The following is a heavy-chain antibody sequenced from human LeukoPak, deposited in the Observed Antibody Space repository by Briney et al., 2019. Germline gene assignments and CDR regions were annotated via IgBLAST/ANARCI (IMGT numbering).Heavy chain of an antibody. CDR3: ARHNYDFWSGYYAQGRFDP. CDR2: IYYSGAT. D-gene: IGHD3-3*01. V-gene: IGHV4-39*01. Sequence: PSETLSLTCSVSGGSISTSSAYWAWIRQAPGKGLEWIGTIYYSGATYYNPSLENRVTISVETSKNQFSLRLSSVTAADTAVYYCARHNYDFWSGYYAQGRFDPWGQGTLVTVSS. J-gene: IGHJ5*02. CDR1: GGSISTSSAY.